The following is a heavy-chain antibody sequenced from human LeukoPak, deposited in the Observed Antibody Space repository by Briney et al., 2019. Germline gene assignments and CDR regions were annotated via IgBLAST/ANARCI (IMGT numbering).Heavy chain of an antibody. CDR3: AREGRYFDWSTPHYYYYMDV. Sequence: SETLSLTCAVYGGSFSGYYWSWIRQPPGKGLEWIGEINHSGSTNYNPSHKSRVTISVDTSKNQFSLKLSSVTAADTAVYYCAREGRYFDWSTPHYYYYMDVWGKGTTVTVSS. V-gene: IGHV4-34*01. J-gene: IGHJ6*03. CDR2: INHSGST. CDR1: GGSFSGYY. D-gene: IGHD3-9*01.